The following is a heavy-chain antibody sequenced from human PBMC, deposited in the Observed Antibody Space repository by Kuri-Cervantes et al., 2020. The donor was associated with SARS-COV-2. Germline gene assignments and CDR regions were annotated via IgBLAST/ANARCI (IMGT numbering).Heavy chain of an antibody. CDR2: ISASGAST. J-gene: IGHJ4*02. CDR1: GFTFSSYA. D-gene: IGHD6-19*01. Sequence: GGSLRLSCAASGFTFSSYAMSWVRQAPGKGLEWVSVISASGASTYYADSVKGRFTISRDNSKNTLYLQMNSLRAEDTAVYYRAKVGTSIAVSGRFDYWGQGTLVTVSS. V-gene: IGHV3-23*01. CDR3: AKVGTSIAVSGRFDY.